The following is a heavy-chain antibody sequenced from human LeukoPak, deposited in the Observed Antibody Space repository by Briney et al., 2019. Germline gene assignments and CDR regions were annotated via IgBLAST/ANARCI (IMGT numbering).Heavy chain of an antibody. D-gene: IGHD5-12*01. CDR1: SGSISSYY. V-gene: IGHV4-59*01. J-gene: IGHJ4*02. CDR2: IYYSGST. Sequence: SETLSLTCTVSSGSISSYYWSWIRQPPGKGLEWIGYIYYSGSTNYNPSLKSRVTISVDTSKNQFSLKLSSVTAADTAVYYCARGAHSGYDYYFDYWGQGTLVTVSS. CDR3: ARGAHSGYDYYFDY.